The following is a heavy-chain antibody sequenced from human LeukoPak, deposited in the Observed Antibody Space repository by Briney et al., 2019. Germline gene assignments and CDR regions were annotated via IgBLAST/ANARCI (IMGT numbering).Heavy chain of an antibody. D-gene: IGHD3-3*01. CDR1: GYTFTGYY. J-gene: IGHJ4*02. CDR3: ARGDITIIGVAIDY. V-gene: IGHV1-2*02. CDR2: INPNSGGT. Sequence: ASVKVSCKASGYTFTGYYMHWVRQAPGQGLEWMGWINPNSGGTNYAQKFQGRVTMTRDTSISTAYMELSRLRSDDTAVYYCARGDITIIGVAIDYWGQGTLVTVSS.